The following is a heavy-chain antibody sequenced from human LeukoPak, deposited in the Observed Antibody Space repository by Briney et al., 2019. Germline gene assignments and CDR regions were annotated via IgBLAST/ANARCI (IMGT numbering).Heavy chain of an antibody. D-gene: IGHD2-15*01. J-gene: IGHJ6*02. CDR2: IYYSGST. Sequence: SETLSLTCTVSGGSISSYYWGWIRQPPGKGLEWIGSIYYSGSTYYNPSLKSRVTISVDTSKNQFSLKLSSVTAADTAVYYCARHGGSNLNYYYGMDVWGQGTTVTVSS. V-gene: IGHV4-39*01. CDR3: ARHGGSNLNYYYGMDV. CDR1: GGSISSYY.